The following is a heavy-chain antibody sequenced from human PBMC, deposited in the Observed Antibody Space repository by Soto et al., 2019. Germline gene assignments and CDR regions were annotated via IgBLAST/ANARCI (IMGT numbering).Heavy chain of an antibody. Sequence: ASVKVSCKASGGTFSSYAISWVRQAPGQGLEWMGGVIPIFGTANYAQKLQGRVTMTTDTSTSTAYMELRSLRSDDTAVYYCARDRLIEYSSSSPAGYWGQGTLVTVSS. J-gene: IGHJ4*02. D-gene: IGHD6-6*01. CDR2: VIPIFGTA. V-gene: IGHV1-69*05. CDR1: GGTFSSYA. CDR3: ARDRLIEYSSSSPAGY.